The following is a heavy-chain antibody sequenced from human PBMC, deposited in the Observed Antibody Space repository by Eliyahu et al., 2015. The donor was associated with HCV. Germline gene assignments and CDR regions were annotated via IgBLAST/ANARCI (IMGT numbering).Heavy chain of an antibody. CDR2: INPSGGST. Sequence: QVQLVQSGAEVKKPGAXVXVSCXASGYTFTSYXMHXVRQAPGQGLEWMGIINPSGGSTXYAQKFQGRVTMTRDTSTSTVYMELSSLRSEDTAVYYCARDDRIAARPDDYWGQGTLVTVSS. CDR3: ARDDRIAARPDDY. CDR1: GYTFTSYX. V-gene: IGHV1-46*01. J-gene: IGHJ4*02. D-gene: IGHD6-6*01.